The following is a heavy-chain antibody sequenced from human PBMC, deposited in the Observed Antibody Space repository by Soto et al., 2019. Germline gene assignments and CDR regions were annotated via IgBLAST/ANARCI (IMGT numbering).Heavy chain of an antibody. Sequence: PSETLSLTCTVSGGSISSYYWSWIRQPPGKGLEWIGYIYYSGSTNYNPSLKSRVTISVDTSKNQFSLKLSSVTAADTAVYYCARWNSILSGYSSSWYGVPHWFDPWGQGTLVTVSS. J-gene: IGHJ5*02. D-gene: IGHD6-13*01. V-gene: IGHV4-59*01. CDR3: ARWNSILSGYSSSWYGVPHWFDP. CDR1: GGSISSYY. CDR2: IYYSGST.